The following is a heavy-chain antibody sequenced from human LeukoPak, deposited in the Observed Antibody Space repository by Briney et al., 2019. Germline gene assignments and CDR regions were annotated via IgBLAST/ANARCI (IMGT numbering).Heavy chain of an antibody. CDR2: INAGNGNT. D-gene: IGHD3-10*01. Sequence: ASVKVSCKASGYTFTSYAMHWVRQAPGQRLEWMGWINAGNGNTKYSQEFQGRVTITRDTSASTAYMELSSLRSEDMAVYYCAREGSMVRGVGIFGFDYWGQGTLVTVSS. CDR1: GYTFTSYA. CDR3: AREGSMVRGVGIFGFDY. J-gene: IGHJ4*02. V-gene: IGHV1-3*03.